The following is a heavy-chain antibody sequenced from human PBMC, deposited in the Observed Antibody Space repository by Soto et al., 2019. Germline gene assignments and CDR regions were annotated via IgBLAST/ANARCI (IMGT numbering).Heavy chain of an antibody. CDR2: VIPNLGVT. D-gene: IGHD2-15*01. CDR3: ARDKGYSSDTRCPDFDY. CDR1: GGTLSSYT. Sequence: GASVKVSCKASGGTLSSYTFSWVRQAPGQGLEWMGRVIPNLGVTNYAKKFQGRFTIVVDTSTSTAYMELNSLRYEDTAVYYCARDKGYSSDTRCPDFDYWGKGTLVTVSS. J-gene: IGHJ4*02. V-gene: IGHV1-69*04.